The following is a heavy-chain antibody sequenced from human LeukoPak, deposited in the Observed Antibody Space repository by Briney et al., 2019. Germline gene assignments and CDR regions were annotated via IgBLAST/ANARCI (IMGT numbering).Heavy chain of an antibody. CDR1: GGSFSGYY. CDR2: INHSGST. CDR3: ARIDTAMVYPFDY. J-gene: IGHJ4*02. Sequence: SETLSLTCAVYGGSFSGYYWSWIRQPPGKGLEWIGGINHSGSTNYNPSLKSRVTISVDTSKNQFSLKLSSVTAADTAVYYCARIDTAMVYPFDYWGQGTLVTVSS. V-gene: IGHV4-34*01. D-gene: IGHD5-18*01.